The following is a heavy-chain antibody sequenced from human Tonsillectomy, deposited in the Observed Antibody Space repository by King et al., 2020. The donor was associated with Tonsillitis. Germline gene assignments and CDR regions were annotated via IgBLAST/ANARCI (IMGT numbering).Heavy chain of an antibody. CDR2: INPNTGGT. D-gene: IGHD6-19*01. V-gene: IGHV1-2*02. J-gene: IGHJ5*02. CDR1: GYTFTVYY. CDR3: ARDPAVAGENWFDP. Sequence: VQLVQSGAEVKKPGASVKVSCKASGYTFTVYYMHWVRQAPGQGLEWMGWINPNTGGTNYAQKFHGRVTMTRDTSISTAYMELGRLRSDDTAVYYCARDPAVAGENWFDPWGQGTLVTVSS.